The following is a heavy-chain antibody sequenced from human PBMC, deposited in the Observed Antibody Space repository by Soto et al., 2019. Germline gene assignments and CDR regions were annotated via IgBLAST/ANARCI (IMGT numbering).Heavy chain of an antibody. CDR1: DGSFSSSNYY. Sequence: SETLSLTCTVSDGSFSSSNYYWGWIRQPPGKGLEWIGSIYYSGNTYYNPSLKSRVTLSVDTSKNQFSLKLSSVTAADTAVYFCARTSVPAAIEYYFDYWGQGTLVTVSS. J-gene: IGHJ4*02. D-gene: IGHD2-2*01. CDR3: ARTSVPAAIEYYFDY. CDR2: IYYSGNT. V-gene: IGHV4-39*01.